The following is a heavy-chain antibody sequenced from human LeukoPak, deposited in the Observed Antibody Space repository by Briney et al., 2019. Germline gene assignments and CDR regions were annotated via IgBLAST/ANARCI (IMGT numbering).Heavy chain of an antibody. CDR2: IRSKLYGGTT. CDR3: TRDPYSSDWYDY. J-gene: IGHJ4*02. D-gene: IGHD6-19*01. V-gene: IGHV3-49*04. Sequence: GGSLRLSCTASGFTFGDYAMSWVRQAPGKGLEWVGFIRSKLYGGTTEYAASVKGRFTISRDDSKTVGYLQMNSLKTEDTAVYYCTRDPYSSDWYDYWGQGTLVTVSS. CDR1: GFTFGDYA.